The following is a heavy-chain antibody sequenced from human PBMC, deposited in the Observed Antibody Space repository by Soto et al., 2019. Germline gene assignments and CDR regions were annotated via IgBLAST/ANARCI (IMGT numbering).Heavy chain of an antibody. J-gene: IGHJ5*02. CDR3: TRDLFSYDYSGILWFDP. CDR2: IRSKGHNYAT. Sequence: EVQLVESEGGLVQPGGSLKLSCAASGFAFGGSAMYWVRQASGKGPEWVGRIRSKGHNYATEYAASVKGRFTISRDDSKNTAYLQMNSLQTEDTAVYYCTRDLFSYDYSGILWFDPWGQGTLVTVSS. V-gene: IGHV3-73*02. D-gene: IGHD3-16*01. CDR1: GFAFGGSA.